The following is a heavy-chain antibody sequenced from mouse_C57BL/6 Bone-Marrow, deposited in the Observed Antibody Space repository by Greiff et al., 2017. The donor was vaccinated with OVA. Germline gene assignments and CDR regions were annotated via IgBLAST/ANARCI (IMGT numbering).Heavy chain of an antibody. V-gene: IGHV1-7*01. CDR3: ARKSATVEDWFAY. CDR1: GYTFTSYW. Sequence: VQRVESGAELAKPGASVKLSCKASGYTFTSYWMHWVKQRPGQGLEWIGYINPSSGYTKYNQKFKYKATLTADKSSSTAYMQLSRLTYEDSAVYYCARKSATVEDWFAYWGQGTMVTVSA. CDR2: INPSSGYT. D-gene: IGHD1-1*01. J-gene: IGHJ3*01.